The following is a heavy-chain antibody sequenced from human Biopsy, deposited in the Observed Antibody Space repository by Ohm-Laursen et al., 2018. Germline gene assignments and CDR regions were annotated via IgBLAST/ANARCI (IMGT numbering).Heavy chain of an antibody. J-gene: IGHJ5*02. V-gene: IGHV4-39*01. CDR1: GGSWDFHY. Sequence: GTLSLTCTVNGGSWDFHYWSWVRQSPGKGLEWIGSIFYRGSTHYKPSLKSRVNISVDTSKNQFSLKLNSVTAADTAVYYCARDYDTSGYYYVSWGQGTLVTVSS. CDR3: ARDYDTSGYYYVS. D-gene: IGHD3-22*01. CDR2: IFYRGST.